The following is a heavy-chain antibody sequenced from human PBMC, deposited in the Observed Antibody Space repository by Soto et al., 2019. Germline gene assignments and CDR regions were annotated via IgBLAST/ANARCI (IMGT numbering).Heavy chain of an antibody. Sequence: QVQLVQSGTEVKKPGSSVKVSCKASGGTFRNYPINWVRQAPEQGLEWMGSIFPLTDIPDYAQNFQARLTISADKSTSTAYMELSGLTSDDTAMYFCARSTLVVLNYFESWGQGTLVTVSS. V-gene: IGHV1-69*02. D-gene: IGHD1-1*01. CDR3: ARSTLVVLNYFES. J-gene: IGHJ4*02. CDR2: IFPLTDIP. CDR1: GGTFRNYP.